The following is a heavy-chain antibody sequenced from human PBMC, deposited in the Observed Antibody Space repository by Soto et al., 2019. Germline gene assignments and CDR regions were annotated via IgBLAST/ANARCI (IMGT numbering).Heavy chain of an antibody. V-gene: IGHV4-39*01. CDR3: ARQFKVVAARVSWFDP. D-gene: IGHD2-15*01. J-gene: IGHJ5*02. Sequence: QLQLQESGQGLVKPSETLSLTCTVSGGSISSSSYYWGWIRQPPGKGLEWIGSIYYSGSTYYNPSLERRVTIHVDTSTTQFSLKLCSGPAADTAVYYCARQFKVVAARVSWFDPWGQGTLVTVSS. CDR1: GGSISSSSYY. CDR2: IYYSGST.